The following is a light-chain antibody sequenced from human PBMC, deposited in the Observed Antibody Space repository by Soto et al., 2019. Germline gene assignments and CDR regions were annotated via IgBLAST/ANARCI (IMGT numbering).Light chain of an antibody. V-gene: IGKV3-11*01. J-gene: IGKJ5*01. CDR3: QQRSNWPGIT. CDR1: QSVSSY. CDR2: DAS. Sequence: EIVLTQSPANLSSSPGERATLPCRASQSVSSYLAWYQQKPGQAPRLLIYDASNRATGIPARFSGSGSGTDFTLTISSLEPEDFAVYYCQQRSNWPGITFGQGTRLEIK.